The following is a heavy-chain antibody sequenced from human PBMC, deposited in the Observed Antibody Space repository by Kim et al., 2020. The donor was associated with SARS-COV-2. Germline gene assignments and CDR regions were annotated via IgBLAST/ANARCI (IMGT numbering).Heavy chain of an antibody. J-gene: IGHJ4*02. Sequence: ASVKVSCKASGYTFTSYAMNWVRQAPGQGLEWMGWINTNTGNPTYAQGFTGRFVFSLDTSVSTAYLQISSLMAEDTAVYYCAREDELQFGELDYFDYWGQGTLGTVS. CDR1: GYTFTSYA. CDR3: AREDELQFGELDYFDY. CDR2: INTNTGNP. D-gene: IGHD3-10*01. V-gene: IGHV7-4-1*02.